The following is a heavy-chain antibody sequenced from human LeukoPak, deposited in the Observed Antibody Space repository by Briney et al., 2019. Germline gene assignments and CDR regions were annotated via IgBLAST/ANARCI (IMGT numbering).Heavy chain of an antibody. CDR3: AGVYSSGWATDF. CDR1: GYRFSTYW. J-gene: IGHJ4*02. D-gene: IGHD6-19*01. CDR2: MYPGDSDT. Sequence: GESLKISCKGIGYRFSTYWIGWVRQMPGKGLEWMGIMYPGDSDTRYSRSFQGQVTISADKSISTTYLQWSSLKASDTAIYYCAGVYSSGWATDFWGQGTLVTVSS. V-gene: IGHV5-51*01.